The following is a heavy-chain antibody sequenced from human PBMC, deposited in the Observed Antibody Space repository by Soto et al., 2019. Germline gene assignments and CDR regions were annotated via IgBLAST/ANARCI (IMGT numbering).Heavy chain of an antibody. CDR2: IYPGDSDT. CDR1: GYSFPSYW. CDR3: ARRRIVGANRYYYGLDV. V-gene: IGHV5-51*01. D-gene: IGHD1-26*01. Sequence: PGESLKISCKGSGYSFPSYWIGWVRQKPGKGLEWMGIIYPGDSDTRYSPSFQGQVTISADKSISTAYMQWSSLKASDTAMYYCARRRIVGANRYYYGLDVCGQRTTVTVSS. J-gene: IGHJ6*02.